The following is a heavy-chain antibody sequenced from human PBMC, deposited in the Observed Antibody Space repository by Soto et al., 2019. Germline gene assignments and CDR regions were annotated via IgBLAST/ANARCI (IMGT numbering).Heavy chain of an antibody. CDR1: GFTFNTYG. V-gene: IGHV3-33*01. CDR3: ARAQIWFGELFAPDY. CDR2: IWYDGTNK. Sequence: GGSLRLSCAASGFTFNTYGMHWVRQAPGKGLEWVAIIWYDGTNKYYADSVKGRFTISRDNSKNTLYLQMNSLRAEDTAVYYCARAQIWFGELFAPDYWGQGTLVTVSS. D-gene: IGHD3-10*01. J-gene: IGHJ4*02.